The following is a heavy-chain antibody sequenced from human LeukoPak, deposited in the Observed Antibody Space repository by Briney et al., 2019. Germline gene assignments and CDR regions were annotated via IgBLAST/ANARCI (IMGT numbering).Heavy chain of an antibody. J-gene: IGHJ4*02. Sequence: GGSLRLSCAVSGVTVSSTDMSWVRQAPGKGLEWVSVILSGGGTYYTGSVKGRFTISRDNSKNTLYLQMNSLRAEDTAVYYCARDLDGPENYWGQGTLVTVSS. CDR1: GVTVSSTD. CDR3: ARDLDGPENY. V-gene: IGHV3-53*01. D-gene: IGHD3-3*01. CDR2: ILSGGGT.